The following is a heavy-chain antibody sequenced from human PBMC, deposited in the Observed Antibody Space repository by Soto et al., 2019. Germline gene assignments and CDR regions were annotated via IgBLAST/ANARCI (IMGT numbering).Heavy chain of an antibody. V-gene: IGHV3-48*03. CDR2: ISSSGSTI. J-gene: IGHJ6*02. CDR3: ARDIVGATTDYYYGMDV. CDR1: GFTFSSYE. D-gene: IGHD1-26*01. Sequence: PGGSLRLSCAASGFTFSSYEMHWFRQAPGKGLEWVSYISSSGSTIYYADSVKGRFTISRDNAKNSLYLQMNSLRAEDTAVYYCARDIVGATTDYYYGMDVWGQGTTVTVSS.